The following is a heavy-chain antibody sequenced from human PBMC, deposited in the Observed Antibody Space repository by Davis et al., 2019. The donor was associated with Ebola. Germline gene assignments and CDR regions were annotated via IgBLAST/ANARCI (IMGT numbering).Heavy chain of an antibody. V-gene: IGHV3-30*03. CDR1: GFTFSSYG. Sequence: GESLKISCAASGFTFSSYGMHWVRQAPGKGLEWVAVISYDGSNKYYADSVKGRFTISRDNSKNTLYLQMNSLRSEDTAVYYCARFRHYDSSGYHTAFDIWGHGTMVTVSS. J-gene: IGHJ3*02. CDR2: ISYDGSNK. D-gene: IGHD3-22*01. CDR3: ARFRHYDSSGYHTAFDI.